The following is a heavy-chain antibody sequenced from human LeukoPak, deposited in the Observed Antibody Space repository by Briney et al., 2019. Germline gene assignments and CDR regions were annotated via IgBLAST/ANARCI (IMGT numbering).Heavy chain of an antibody. CDR2: INPNSGGT. J-gene: IGHJ3*02. Sequence: ASVKVSCKASGGTFSSYAINWVRQAPGQGLEWMGWINPNSGGTNYAQKFQGRVTMTRDTSISTDYMELSRLRSDDTAVYYCARDGDAGAFDIWGQGTMVTVSS. CDR3: ARDGDAGAFDI. D-gene: IGHD7-27*01. V-gene: IGHV1-2*02. CDR1: GGTFSSYA.